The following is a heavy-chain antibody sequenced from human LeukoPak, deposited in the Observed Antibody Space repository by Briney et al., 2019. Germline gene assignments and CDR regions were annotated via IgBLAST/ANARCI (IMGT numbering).Heavy chain of an antibody. CDR2: MNPNSGNT. J-gene: IGHJ4*02. D-gene: IGHD4-11*01. V-gene: IGHV1-8*01. CDR1: GYTFTSYD. Sequence: GASVKVSCKASGYTFTSYDINWVRQATGQGLEWMGWMNPNSGNTGYAQKFQGRVTMTRNTSISTAYMELSSLRSEDTAVYYCARGVSNYLLGPISYFDYWGQGTLVTVSS. CDR3: ARGVSNYLLGPISYFDY.